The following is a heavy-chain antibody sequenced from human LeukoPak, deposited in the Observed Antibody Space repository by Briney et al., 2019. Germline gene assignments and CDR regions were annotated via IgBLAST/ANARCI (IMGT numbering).Heavy chain of an antibody. D-gene: IGHD2-2*01. Sequence: PSQTLSLTCTVSGGSISSGGYYWSWIRQPPGKGLEWIGYIYHSGSTYYNPSLKSRVTISADTSKNQFSLKLSSVTAADTAVYYCVRVVPAASDAFDIWGQGTMVTVSS. CDR1: GGSISSGGYY. CDR3: VRVVPAASDAFDI. CDR2: IYHSGST. J-gene: IGHJ3*02. V-gene: IGHV4-30-2*01.